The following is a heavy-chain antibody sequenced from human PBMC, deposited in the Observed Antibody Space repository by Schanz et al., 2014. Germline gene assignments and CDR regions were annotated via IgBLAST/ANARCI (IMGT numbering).Heavy chain of an antibody. D-gene: IGHD3-22*01. CDR2: IWYDGSNK. J-gene: IGHJ4*02. V-gene: IGHV3-33*06. CDR1: GFTFSSYG. CDR3: AKQHGVIQQVSDY. Sequence: QVQLVESGGGVVQPGRSLRLSCAASGFTFSSYGMHWVRQAPGKGLEWVAIIWYDGSNKYYADSVKGRFTISRDNSKNTLFLQMSSLRAEDTAVYYCAKQHGVIQQVSDYWGQGTLVTVSS.